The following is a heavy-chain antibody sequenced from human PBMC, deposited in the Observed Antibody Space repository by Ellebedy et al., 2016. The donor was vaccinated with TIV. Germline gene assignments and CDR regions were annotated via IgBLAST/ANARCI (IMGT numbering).Heavy chain of an antibody. CDR1: GLTFSSYA. CDR3: AKNDLRGMDV. J-gene: IGHJ6*02. V-gene: IGHV3-30*18. Sequence: PGGSLRLSCAASGLTFSSYAMHWVRQAPGKGLEWVTVISYDGSHKYYVDSVKGRFTISRDNSKNTLYLQMNSLRAEDTAVYYCAKNDLRGMDVWGQGTTVTVSS. CDR2: ISYDGSHK.